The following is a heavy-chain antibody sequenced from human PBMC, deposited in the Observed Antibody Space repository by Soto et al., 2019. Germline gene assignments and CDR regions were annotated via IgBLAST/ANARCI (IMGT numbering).Heavy chain of an antibody. J-gene: IGHJ4*02. Sequence: QLQLQESGPGLVKPSATLSLTCTVSGGSISSSSYYWGWIRQPPGKGLEWIGSIYYSGSTYYNPALKSRVTISVDTSKNQFSLKLSSVTAADTAVYYCARHGHQVAAKRWLVPPPPSFDYWGQGTLVTVSS. CDR1: GGSISSSSYY. CDR3: ARHGHQVAAKRWLVPPPPSFDY. CDR2: IYYSGST. D-gene: IGHD6-19*01. V-gene: IGHV4-39*01.